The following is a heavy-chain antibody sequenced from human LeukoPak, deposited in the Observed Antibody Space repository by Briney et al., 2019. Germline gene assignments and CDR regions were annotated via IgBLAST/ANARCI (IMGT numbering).Heavy chain of an antibody. CDR3: ARGEEIEYFDY. V-gene: IGHV3-53*01. J-gene: IGHJ4*02. D-gene: IGHD3-16*01. Sequence: PGGSLRLSCAASGFTVSSNYMSWVRQAPGKGLEWVSVIYSGGSTYYADSVKGRFTISRDNAKNSLYLQMNSLRAEDTAVYYCARGEEIEYFDYWGQGTLVTVSS. CDR1: GFTVSSNY. CDR2: IYSGGST.